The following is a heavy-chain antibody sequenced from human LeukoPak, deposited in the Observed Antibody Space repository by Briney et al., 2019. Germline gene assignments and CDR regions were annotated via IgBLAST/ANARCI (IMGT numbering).Heavy chain of an antibody. CDR3: ARDKYCSGGSCYSGVYDY. CDR2: ISSSGSTI. D-gene: IGHD2-15*01. CDR1: GFTFSDYY. J-gene: IGHJ4*02. Sequence: GGSLRLSCAASGFTFSDYYMSWIRQAPGKGLEWVSYISSSGSTIYYADSVKGRFTISRDNAKNSLYLQMNSLRAEDTAVYYCARDKYCSGGSCYSGVYDYWGQGTLVTVSS. V-gene: IGHV3-11*04.